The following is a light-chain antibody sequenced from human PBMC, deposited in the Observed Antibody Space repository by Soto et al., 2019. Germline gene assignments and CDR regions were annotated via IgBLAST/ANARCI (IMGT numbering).Light chain of an antibody. J-gene: IGKJ1*01. CDR1: QTVKNDY. CDR3: HQYGSSPWT. Sequence: ETVLTQSPGTLSLSPGEGATLSCRASQTVKNDYLAWYQQRRGLPPRLLIFGASGRATGIPDRFSGSGSGTDFTLTITRLEPEDFAVYYCHQYGSSPWTLGQGTKVDIK. V-gene: IGKV3-20*01. CDR2: GAS.